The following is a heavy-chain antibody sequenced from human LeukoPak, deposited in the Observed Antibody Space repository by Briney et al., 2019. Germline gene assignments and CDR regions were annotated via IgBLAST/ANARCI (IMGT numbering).Heavy chain of an antibody. CDR1: GFTFNSYA. Sequence: GGSLRLSCAASGFTFNSYAMNWVRQAPGKGQEWVSGISARGGGTYYADSVKGRFTISRDNSKNTLYLQMSSLRAEDTAIYYCAKDRIAAAGAKGGWFDPWGQGTLVTVSS. D-gene: IGHD6-13*01. J-gene: IGHJ5*02. CDR3: AKDRIAAAGAKGGWFDP. CDR2: ISARGGGT. V-gene: IGHV3-23*01.